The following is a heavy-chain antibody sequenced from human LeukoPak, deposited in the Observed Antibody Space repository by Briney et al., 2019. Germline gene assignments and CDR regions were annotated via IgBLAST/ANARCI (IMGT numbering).Heavy chain of an antibody. J-gene: IGHJ4*02. CDR2: ISYDGSNK. CDR3: ARGLRGYKKKWELSPQVPLSYFDY. D-gene: IGHD1-26*01. CDR1: GFTFSSYA. Sequence: PGGSLRLSCAASGFTFSSYAMHWVRQAPGKGLEWVAVISYDGSNKYYADSVKGRFTISRDNSKNTLYLQMNSLRAEDTAVYYCARGLRGYKKKWELSPQVPLSYFDYWGQGTLVTVSS. V-gene: IGHV3-30*11.